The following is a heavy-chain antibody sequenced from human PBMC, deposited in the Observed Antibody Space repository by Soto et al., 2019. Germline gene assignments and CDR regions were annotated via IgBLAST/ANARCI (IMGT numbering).Heavy chain of an antibody. D-gene: IGHD4-17*01. CDR1: GFTFSGSA. Sequence: EVQLVESGGGSVQPGGSLKLSCAASGFTFSGSAMHWVRQASGKGLEWVCRIRSKANSYATAYAASVKCRFTNTRDDSKYIAYLQMNSLKIEDTAVYYCTSQSDLSTVTYRCDYWGQGALVTVSS. J-gene: IGHJ4*02. V-gene: IGHV3-73*01. CDR3: TSQSDLSTVTYRCDY. CDR2: IRSKANSYAT.